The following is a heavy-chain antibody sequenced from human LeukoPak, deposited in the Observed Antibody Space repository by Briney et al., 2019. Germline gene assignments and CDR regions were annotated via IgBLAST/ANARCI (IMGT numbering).Heavy chain of an antibody. CDR3: AKELRYFDCLSPFDY. Sequence: PGGSLRLSCAPSGFPLRRYGMHWPPHARGKGGEGVAFIWYDESHKYYADSVKGRFTISRDNSKNTLYLQINSLRREDTSVFYCAKELRYFDCLSPFDYWGQGTLVTVSS. D-gene: IGHD3-9*01. V-gene: IGHV3-30*02. CDR1: GFPLRRYG. J-gene: IGHJ4*02. CDR2: IWYDESHK.